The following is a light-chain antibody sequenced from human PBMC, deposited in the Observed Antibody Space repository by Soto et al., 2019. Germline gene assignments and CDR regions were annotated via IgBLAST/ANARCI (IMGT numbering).Light chain of an antibody. Sequence: DIQLTQSPSTLSAAVGDSLPITFRASQNIRNLLAWYQQKPGKAPKPLIFDASTLKTGVPSRFGGSGSGAEFNFTITGFQPDDFATYFCQRYNSYSEAFGQGTKVDI. CDR3: QRYNSYSEA. CDR1: QNIRNL. CDR2: DAS. J-gene: IGKJ1*01. V-gene: IGKV1-5*01.